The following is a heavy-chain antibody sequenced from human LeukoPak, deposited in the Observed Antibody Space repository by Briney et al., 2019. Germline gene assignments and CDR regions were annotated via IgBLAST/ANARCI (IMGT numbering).Heavy chain of an antibody. V-gene: IGHV5-10-1*01. CDR1: GYSFTSYW. Sequence: GESLKISCKGSGYSFTSYWISWVRQMPGKGLEWMGRIDPSDSYTNYSPSFQGHVTISADKSISTAYLQWSSLKASNTAMSYCAKTMVRGSTAFDIWGQGTMVTVSS. CDR3: AKTMVRGSTAFDI. J-gene: IGHJ3*02. CDR2: IDPSDSYT. D-gene: IGHD3-10*01.